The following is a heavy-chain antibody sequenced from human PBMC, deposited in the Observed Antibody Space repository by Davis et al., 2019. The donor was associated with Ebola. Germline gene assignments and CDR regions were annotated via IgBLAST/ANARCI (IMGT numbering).Heavy chain of an antibody. D-gene: IGHD2-21*01. CDR1: GYPFTGYY. V-gene: IGHV1-2*02. J-gene: IGHJ1*01. CDR2: INPNSGNT. Sequence: ASVKVSCKASGYPFTGYYIHWVRQAPGQGLEWMGWINPNSGNTNYAQNFQGRVTMTRDTSISTAYMELSSLRSEDTAVYYCARAGIVVVIGAEGGGYFQHWGQGTLVTVSS. CDR3: ARAGIVVVIGAEGGGYFQH.